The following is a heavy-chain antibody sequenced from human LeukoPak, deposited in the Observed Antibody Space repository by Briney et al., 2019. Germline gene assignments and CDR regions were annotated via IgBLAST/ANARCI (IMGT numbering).Heavy chain of an antibody. D-gene: IGHD2-2*01. CDR2: INHSGST. CDR1: GGSFRGYY. Sequence: SETLSLTCAVYGGSFRGYYWSWIRQPPGKGLEWIGEINHSGSTNYNPSLKSRVTISVDTSKNQFSLKLSSVTAADTAVYYCARLGDIVVVPAALAGQTYYMDVWGKGTTVTVSS. J-gene: IGHJ6*03. CDR3: ARLGDIVVVPAALAGQTYYMDV. V-gene: IGHV4-34*01.